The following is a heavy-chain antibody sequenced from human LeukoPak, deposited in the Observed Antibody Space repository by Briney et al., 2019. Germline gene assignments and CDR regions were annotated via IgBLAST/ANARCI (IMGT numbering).Heavy chain of an antibody. J-gene: IGHJ4*02. CDR3: ANAKFSYYYDSSGYYYY. CDR1: GFTFSSYA. V-gene: IGHV3-23*01. Sequence: GGSLRLSCAASGFTFSSYAMSWVRQALGKGLEWVSAISGSGGSTYYADSVKGRFTISRDNSKNTLYLQMNSLRAEDTAVYYCANAKFSYYYDSSGYYYYWGQGTLVTVSS. D-gene: IGHD3-22*01. CDR2: ISGSGGST.